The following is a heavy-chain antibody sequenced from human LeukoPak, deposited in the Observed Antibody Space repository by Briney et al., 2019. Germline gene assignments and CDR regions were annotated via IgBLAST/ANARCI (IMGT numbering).Heavy chain of an antibody. CDR1: GGSFSGYY. D-gene: IGHD3-10*01. Sequence: KSSETLSLTCAVYGGSFSGYYWSWLRQPPGKGLEWIGEINHSGSANYNPSLKSRVTISVDTSKNQFSLKLSSVTAADTAVYYCARIPYWFGESRGWFDPWGQGTLVTVSS. V-gene: IGHV4-34*01. CDR2: INHSGSA. CDR3: ARIPYWFGESRGWFDP. J-gene: IGHJ5*02.